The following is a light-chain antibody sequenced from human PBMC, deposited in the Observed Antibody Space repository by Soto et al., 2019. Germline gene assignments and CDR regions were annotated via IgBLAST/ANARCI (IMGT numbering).Light chain of an antibody. Sequence: DIQMTQSPSSLSASVRDRVTITCQASQDISNYLNWYQQKPGKAPKLLICDASNLEPGVPSRFSGSGCGTDFTFTISSLQPEDIATYYCQQYDHLPFTFGPGTKVDIK. CDR1: QDISNY. J-gene: IGKJ3*01. CDR3: QQYDHLPFT. CDR2: DAS. V-gene: IGKV1-33*01.